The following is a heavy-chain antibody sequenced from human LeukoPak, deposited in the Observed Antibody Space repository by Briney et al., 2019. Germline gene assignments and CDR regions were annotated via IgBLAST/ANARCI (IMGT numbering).Heavy chain of an antibody. J-gene: IGHJ4*02. CDR2: ISTDGSVT. CDR1: GFTFSTYW. CDR3: ARIGGSGSYSGHYFDH. D-gene: IGHD3-10*01. V-gene: IGHV3-74*01. Sequence: GGSLRLSCAASGFTFSTYWMHWVRRAPGKGLVWVSRISTDGSVTSYADSVKGRFTISRDNAKNTMYQQMNSLRAEDTAVHYCARIGGSGSYSGHYFDHWGQGTLVTVSS.